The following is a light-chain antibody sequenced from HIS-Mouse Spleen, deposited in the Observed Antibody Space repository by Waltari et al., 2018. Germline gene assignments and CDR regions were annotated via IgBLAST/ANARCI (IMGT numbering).Light chain of an antibody. CDR3: SSYTSSSFNVV. Sequence: QSALTQPASVSGSPGQSITISCPGTSSDGGGYTYVSWYQQHPGKAPKLMIYDVSNRPSGVSNRFSGSKSGNTASLTISGLQAEDEADYYCSSYTSSSFNVVFGGGTKLTVL. V-gene: IGLV2-14*03. J-gene: IGLJ2*01. CDR2: DVS. CDR1: SSDGGGYTY.